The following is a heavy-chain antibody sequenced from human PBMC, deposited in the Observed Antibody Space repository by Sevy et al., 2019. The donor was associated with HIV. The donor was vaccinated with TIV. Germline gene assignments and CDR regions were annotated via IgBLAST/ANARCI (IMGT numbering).Heavy chain of an antibody. J-gene: IGHJ4*02. Sequence: SETLSLTCTVSGGSISSSSYYWDWIRQPPGKGLEGIGSIYYSGSTYYNPSLKSRVTISVDTSKNQFSLKLSSVTAADTAVYYCARRSTGATTGFDYWGQGTLVTVSS. V-gene: IGHV4-39*01. CDR2: IYYSGST. D-gene: IGHD1-26*01. CDR1: GGSISSSSYY. CDR3: ARRSTGATTGFDY.